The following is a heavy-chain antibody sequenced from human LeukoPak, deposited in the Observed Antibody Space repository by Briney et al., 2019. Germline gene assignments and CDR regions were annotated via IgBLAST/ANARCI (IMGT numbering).Heavy chain of an antibody. CDR1: GFPFSGSA. V-gene: IGHV3-73*01. CDR3: TSPRAGSNSGGFDF. Sequence: QPGGSLKLSCAASGFPFSGSAMHWVRQASGKGLEWVGRIRSKTNTYATAYAASVKGRFTISRDDSKNTAYLQMNSLKTEDTAAYYCTSPRAGSNSGGFDFWGQGTMVTVSS. J-gene: IGHJ3*01. CDR2: IRSKTNTYAT. D-gene: IGHD1-26*01.